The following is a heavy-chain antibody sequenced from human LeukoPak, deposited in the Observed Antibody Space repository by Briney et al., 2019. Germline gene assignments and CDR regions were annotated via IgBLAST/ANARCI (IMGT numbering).Heavy chain of an antibody. Sequence: GESLKISCKASGYSFTSYWIGWVRQMPGKGLEWMAIINPANSDTRYSPSLQGQVTISADKSISTAYLQWSSLKASDTAMYYCARPACSSTSCYLYFQHWGQGTLVTVSS. J-gene: IGHJ1*01. D-gene: IGHD2-2*01. CDR2: INPANSDT. V-gene: IGHV5-51*01. CDR1: GYSFTSYW. CDR3: ARPACSSTSCYLYFQH.